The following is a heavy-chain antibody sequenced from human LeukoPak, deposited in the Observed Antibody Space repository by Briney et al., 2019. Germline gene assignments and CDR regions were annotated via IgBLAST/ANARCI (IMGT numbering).Heavy chain of an antibody. CDR3: ARGDKFAWFDP. V-gene: IGHV4-59*01. CDR1: GGSIRSYY. J-gene: IGHJ5*02. Sequence: PSETLSLTCTVSGGSIRSYYWSWIRQPPGKGLEWIGYVYYSGNTNYNPSLKSQVTISVDTSKSQFSLKVSSVTAADTAVYYCARGDKFAWFDPWGQGTLVTVSS. CDR2: VYYSGNT. D-gene: IGHD1-26*01.